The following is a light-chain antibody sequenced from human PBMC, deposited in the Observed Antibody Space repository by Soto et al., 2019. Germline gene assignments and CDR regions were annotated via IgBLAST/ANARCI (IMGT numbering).Light chain of an antibody. Sequence: EIVLTQSPGTLSLSPGERATLSCRASQSVSSSYLAWYQQKPGQAPRLLIYGASSRATGIPDRFSGSGSGTDFNLTISRLEPEDFAVYYCQQSGSSLSSAFGGGTKVEIK. V-gene: IGKV3-20*01. CDR1: QSVSSSY. CDR3: QQSGSSLSSA. CDR2: GAS. J-gene: IGKJ4*01.